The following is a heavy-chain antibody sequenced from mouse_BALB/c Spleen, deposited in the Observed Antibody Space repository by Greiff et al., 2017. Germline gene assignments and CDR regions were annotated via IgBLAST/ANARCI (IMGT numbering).Heavy chain of an antibody. V-gene: IGHV2-9-2*01. CDR1: GFSLTSYD. CDR2: IWTGGGT. J-gene: IGHJ4*01. Sequence: QVQLKESGPGLVAPSQSLSITCTVSGFSLTSYDISWIRQPPGKGLEWLGVIWTGGGTNYNSAFMSRLSISKDNSKSQVFLKMNSLQTDDTAIYYCVRAYYVNYDYAMDYWGQGTSVTVSS. D-gene: IGHD2-10*01. CDR3: VRAYYVNYDYAMDY.